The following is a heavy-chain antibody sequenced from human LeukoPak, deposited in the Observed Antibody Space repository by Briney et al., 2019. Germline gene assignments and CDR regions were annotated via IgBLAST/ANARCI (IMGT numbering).Heavy chain of an antibody. D-gene: IGHD6-13*01. CDR3: ARQRSWYHFDY. Sequence: SETLSLTCTVSGGSISSSSYYWGWIRQPPGKGLEWIASIYYSGSTYYNPSLESRVTISADTSKNQFSLKLSSVTAADTAVYYCARQRSWYHFDYWGQGTLVTVSS. CDR1: GGSISSSSYY. CDR2: IYYSGST. J-gene: IGHJ4*02. V-gene: IGHV4-39*01.